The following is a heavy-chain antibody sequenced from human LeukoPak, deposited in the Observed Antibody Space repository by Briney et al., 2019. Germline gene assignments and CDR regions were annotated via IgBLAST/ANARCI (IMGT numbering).Heavy chain of an antibody. V-gene: IGHV1-2*02. D-gene: IGHD6-13*01. Sequence: ASVKVSCKASGYTFSGYYIHWVRQGPGQGLEWMGWINPNSGTNYAQNFQGRVTMTRDTSISTAYMELSRLRSDDTAVYYCAREEQHQRGRHFEYWGQGTLVAVSS. CDR1: GYTFSGYY. J-gene: IGHJ4*02. CDR3: AREEQHQRGRHFEY. CDR2: INPNSGT.